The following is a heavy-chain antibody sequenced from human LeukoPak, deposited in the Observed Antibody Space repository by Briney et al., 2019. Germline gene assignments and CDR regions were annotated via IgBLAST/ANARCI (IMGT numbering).Heavy chain of an antibody. CDR3: ARDAGYSYGYYYYYGMDV. CDR1: GFTFSSYG. CDR2: FWYDGSNK. J-gene: IGHJ6*02. Sequence: GGSLRLFCAASGFTFSSYGMHWVRQAPGKGLEGVAVFWYDGSNKYYADSVKGRFTISRDNSKNTLYLQMNSLRAEDTAVYYCARDAGYSYGYYYYYGMDVWGQGTTVTVSS. V-gene: IGHV3-33*01. D-gene: IGHD5-18*01.